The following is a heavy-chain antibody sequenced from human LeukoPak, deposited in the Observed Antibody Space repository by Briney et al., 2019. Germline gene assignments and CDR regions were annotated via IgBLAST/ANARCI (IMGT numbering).Heavy chain of an antibody. J-gene: IGHJ2*01. V-gene: IGHV3-30-3*01. CDR1: GFTFSSYA. CDR3: ARESIRGYFDL. CDR2: ISYDGSNK. Sequence: GGSLRLSCAASGFTFSSYAMHWVRQAPGKGLEWVAVISYDGSNKYYADSVKGRFTISRDNSKNTLYLQMNSLRAEDTAVYYCARESIRGYFDLWGRGTLVTVSS. D-gene: IGHD3-3*02.